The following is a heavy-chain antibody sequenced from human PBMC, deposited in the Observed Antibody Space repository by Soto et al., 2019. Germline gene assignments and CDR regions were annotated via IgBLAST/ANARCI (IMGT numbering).Heavy chain of an antibody. CDR1: GGTFSSYT. V-gene: IGHV1-69*04. Sequence: GASVKVSCKASGGTFSSYTISWVRQAPGQGLEWMGRIIPILGIANYAQKFQGRVTITADKSTSTAYMELSSLRSEDTAVYYCAREGRQNWFDPWGQGTLVTVSS. J-gene: IGHJ5*02. CDR3: AREGRQNWFDP. CDR2: IIPILGIA.